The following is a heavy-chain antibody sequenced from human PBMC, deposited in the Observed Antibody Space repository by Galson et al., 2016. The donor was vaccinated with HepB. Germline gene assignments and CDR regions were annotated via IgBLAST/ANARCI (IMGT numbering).Heavy chain of an antibody. Sequence: SLRLSCAASGFTFSNYWMHWVRQAPGKGLVWVSHITIDGSTTTYADSVKGRSTISRDNAKNTLYLQMNSLRAEDTAVYYCARDLWRGGRIDYWGQGTLVTVSS. D-gene: IGHD4-23*01. J-gene: IGHJ4*02. CDR3: ARDLWRGGRIDY. V-gene: IGHV3-74*01. CDR2: ITIDGSTT. CDR1: GFTFSNYW.